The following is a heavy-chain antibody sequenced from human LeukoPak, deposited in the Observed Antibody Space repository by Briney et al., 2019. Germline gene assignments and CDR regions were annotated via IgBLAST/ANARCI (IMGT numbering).Heavy chain of an antibody. CDR2: IYYSEST. D-gene: IGHD2-2*02. Sequence: PSETLSLTCTVSGGSISSSSYYWGWIRQPPGKGLEWIGSIYYSESTYYNPSLKRRVTISVDTSKNQFSLKLSSVTAADTAVYYCASRHCSSTSCYTSWFDPWGQGTLVTVSS. V-gene: IGHV4-39*01. J-gene: IGHJ5*02. CDR3: ASRHCSSTSCYTSWFDP. CDR1: GGSISSSSYY.